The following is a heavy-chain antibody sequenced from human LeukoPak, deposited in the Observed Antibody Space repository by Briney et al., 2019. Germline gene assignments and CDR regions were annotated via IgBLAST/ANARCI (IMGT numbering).Heavy chain of an antibody. CDR3: ARHWSGWRNWFDP. V-gene: IGHV5-10-1*01. Sequence: GESLKISCKGSGYIFTSYWISWVRQMPGKGLEWMGRIDPSDSYTNYSPSFQGHVTISADKSISTAYLQWSSLKASDTAMYYCARHWSGWRNWFDPWGQGTLVTVSS. J-gene: IGHJ5*02. CDR2: IDPSDSYT. D-gene: IGHD3-3*01. CDR1: GYIFTSYW.